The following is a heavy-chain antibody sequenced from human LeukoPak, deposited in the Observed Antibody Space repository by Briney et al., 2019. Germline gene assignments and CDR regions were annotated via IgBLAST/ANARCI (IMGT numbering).Heavy chain of an antibody. CDR1: GFTFSNYW. V-gene: IGHV3-74*01. Sequence: GGSLRLSCAASGFTFSNYWMHWVRQAPGKGLVWVSRISSDGSTTTYADSVKGRSTIPRDNAKNTMYLQMNSLRAEDTALYYCARVTEYSTAGMRYWGQGTLVTVSS. CDR2: ISSDGSTT. CDR3: ARVTEYSTAGMRY. D-gene: IGHD6-13*01. J-gene: IGHJ4*02.